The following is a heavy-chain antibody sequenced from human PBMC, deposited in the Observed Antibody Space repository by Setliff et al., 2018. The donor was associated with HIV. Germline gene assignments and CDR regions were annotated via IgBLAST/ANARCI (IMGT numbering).Heavy chain of an antibody. CDR1: GYSISSGYY. J-gene: IGHJ3*02. D-gene: IGHD3-9*01. V-gene: IGHV4-38-2*01. CDR3: ARRWGDILTGPDAFDI. CDR2: IYHSGSS. Sequence: PSETLSLTCAVSGYSISSGYYWGWIRQPPGKGLEWIGNIYHSGSSYSNPSLRSRITLSIDTSKNHFSLELRSLTAADTAVYYCARRWGDILTGPDAFDIWGQGTMVTVSS.